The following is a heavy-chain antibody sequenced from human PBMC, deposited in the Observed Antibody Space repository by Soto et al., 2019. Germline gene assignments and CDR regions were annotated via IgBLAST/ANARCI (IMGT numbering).Heavy chain of an antibody. D-gene: IGHD2-15*01. CDR2: ISGSGGST. CDR1: GFTFSTYW. Sequence: PGGSLRLSCSASGFTFSTYWMSWVRQAPGKGLEWVSAISGSGGSTYYADSVKGRFTISRDNSRNTLYLQMNSLRAEDTAIYYCAKAPSDIVLVVAYYYYGMDVWGQGTTVTVSS. CDR3: AKAPSDIVLVVAYYYYGMDV. V-gene: IGHV3-23*01. J-gene: IGHJ6*02.